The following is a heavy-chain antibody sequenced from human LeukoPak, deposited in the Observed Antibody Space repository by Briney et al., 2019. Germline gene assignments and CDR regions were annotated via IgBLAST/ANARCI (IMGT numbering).Heavy chain of an antibody. Sequence: SVKVSCKTSADIFSSYAINWVRQAPGQGLEWIGRIIPLTGVVNYGQKLQTRVTISADKSTSTAYMEVSSLRFEDTAVYFCARERRCSAGSCYAADLDSWGQGTLVTVSS. D-gene: IGHD2-15*01. CDR2: IIPLTGVV. V-gene: IGHV1-69*04. CDR3: ARERRCSAGSCYAADLDS. J-gene: IGHJ4*02. CDR1: ADIFSSYA.